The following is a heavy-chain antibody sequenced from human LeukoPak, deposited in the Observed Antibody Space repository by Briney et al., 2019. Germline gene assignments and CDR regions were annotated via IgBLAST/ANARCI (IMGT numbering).Heavy chain of an antibody. V-gene: IGHV4-59*01. CDR3: AREGTSGTHLNWFDP. CDR1: GGSISSYY. Sequence: PSETLSLTCTVSGGSISSYYWSWIRQPPGKGLEWIGHIYGSGSTNYNPSLKRRVTLSVDTSKNQFSLKLSSVTAADTAVYYRAREGTSGTHLNWFDPWGQGTLVTVSS. J-gene: IGHJ5*02. D-gene: IGHD1-1*01. CDR2: IYGSGST.